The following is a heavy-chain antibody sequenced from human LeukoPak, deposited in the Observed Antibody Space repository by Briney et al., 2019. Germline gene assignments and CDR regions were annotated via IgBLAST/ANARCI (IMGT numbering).Heavy chain of an antibody. J-gene: IGHJ5*02. Sequence: GGSLRLSCAASGFTFSSNSMNWVRQAPGKGLEWVSSISTSSSYIDYADSVKGRFTISRDNAKNSLYLQMDSLRADDTAVYYCARGSSNIAARDNWFDPWGQGTLVTVSS. CDR2: ISTSSSYI. CDR1: GFTFSSNS. V-gene: IGHV3-21*01. CDR3: ARGSSNIAARDNWFDP. D-gene: IGHD6-6*01.